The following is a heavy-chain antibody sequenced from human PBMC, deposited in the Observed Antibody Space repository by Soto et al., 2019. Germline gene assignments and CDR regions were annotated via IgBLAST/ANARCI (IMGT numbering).Heavy chain of an antibody. CDR2: ISGSGGST. CDR3: AKPSGDHVWGSYRYALPVDY. D-gene: IGHD3-16*02. CDR1: GFTFSSYA. J-gene: IGHJ4*02. Sequence: EVQLLESGGGLVQPGGSLRLSCAASGFTFSSYAMSWVRQAPGKGLEWVSAISGSGGSTYYADSVKGRFTISRDNSKNTLYLQMNSLRAEDTAVYYCAKPSGDHVWGSYRYALPVDYWGQGTLVTVSS. V-gene: IGHV3-23*01.